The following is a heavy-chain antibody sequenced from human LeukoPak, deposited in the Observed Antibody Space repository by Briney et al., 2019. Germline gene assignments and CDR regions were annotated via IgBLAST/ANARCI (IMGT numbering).Heavy chain of an antibody. CDR1: GFTFSNYA. CDR3: AKNTYETCYAAVSC. V-gene: IGHV3-23*01. Sequence: PGRSLRLSCVGSGFTFSNYAMSWVRQAPGKGLEWVSVIRDSGEEKFYAESVKGRFTISRDNSKNTVYLQMNSLRAEDTAIYYCAKNTYETCYAAVSCWGQGTLVTVSS. J-gene: IGHJ4*02. D-gene: IGHD2-2*01. CDR2: IRDSGEEK.